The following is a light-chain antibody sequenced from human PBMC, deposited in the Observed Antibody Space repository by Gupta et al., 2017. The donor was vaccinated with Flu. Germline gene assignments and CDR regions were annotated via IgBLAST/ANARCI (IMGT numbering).Light chain of an antibody. Sequence: DIQMTQSPSTLSASVGDRVTITCRASQGISNWLAWYQQKPRKAPKLLIYTASTLQSGVTSRLRGSGSGTEFTRTVGSMEADDCVGDDCQHYRTFGQGTXLEIK. CDR1: QGISNW. CDR2: TAS. V-gene: IGKV1-5*03. J-gene: IGKJ2*01. CDR3: QHYRT.